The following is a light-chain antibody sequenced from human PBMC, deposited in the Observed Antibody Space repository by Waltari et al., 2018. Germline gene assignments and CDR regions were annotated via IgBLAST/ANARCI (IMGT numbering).Light chain of an antibody. Sequence: QLVLTQSPSASASLGASVKLTCTLSSGHINNVIAWLQQRPEKGPRYLMKVNSDGSHKKGDEIPDRFSGSGSGAERYLSISSLQSEDEADYICQTGGHGTWVFGGGTKLTVL. V-gene: IGLV4-69*01. J-gene: IGLJ3*02. CDR3: QTGGHGTWV. CDR2: VNSDGSH. CDR1: SGHINNV.